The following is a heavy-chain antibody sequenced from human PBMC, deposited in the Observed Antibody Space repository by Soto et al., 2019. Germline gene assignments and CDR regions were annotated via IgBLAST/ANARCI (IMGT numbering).Heavy chain of an antibody. CDR3: ARESLVVAGEGYYFDY. J-gene: IGHJ4*02. D-gene: IGHD3-16*01. CDR2: IQQDGRNK. CDR1: GFTFSNYW. Sequence: EVQLVESGGGLVQPGGSLRLSCVASGFTFSNYWMTWVRQAPGKGLEWVANIQQDGRNKYYVDSLRGRFTISRDNAMSSLFLHLSSLRAEDTAIYYCARESLVVAGEGYYFDYWGQGTLVTVSS. V-gene: IGHV3-7*03.